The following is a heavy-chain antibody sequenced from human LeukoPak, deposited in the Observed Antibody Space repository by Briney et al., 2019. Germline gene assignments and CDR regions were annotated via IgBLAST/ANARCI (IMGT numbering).Heavy chain of an antibody. CDR2: MKIEGSEE. CDR1: GFTFSSYW. J-gene: IGHJ5*02. V-gene: IGHV3-7*01. CDR3: TRWARYCSSGSCYSWFDP. Sequence: GGSLRLSCVASGFTFSSYWMSWVRQAPGKGLEWVANMKIEGSEEYYVDSVKGRFTISRDNAKNSSYLQMNSLRVDDTAVYYCTRWARYCSSGSCYSWFDPWGQGTLVTVSS. D-gene: IGHD2-15*01.